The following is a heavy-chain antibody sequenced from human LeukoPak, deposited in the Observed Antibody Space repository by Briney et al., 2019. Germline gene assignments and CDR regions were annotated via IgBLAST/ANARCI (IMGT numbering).Heavy chain of an antibody. CDR1: GFTFSRYA. J-gene: IGHJ4*02. Sequence: PGGSLRLSCAASGFTFSRYAMSWVRQAPGKGLEWVSAISGSGGSTYFADSVKGRFTISRDNSKNTLYLQMNSLRAEDTAVYYCAKCIVGAISYFDYWGQGTLVTVSS. CDR3: AKCIVGAISYFDY. D-gene: IGHD1-26*01. CDR2: ISGSGGST. V-gene: IGHV3-23*01.